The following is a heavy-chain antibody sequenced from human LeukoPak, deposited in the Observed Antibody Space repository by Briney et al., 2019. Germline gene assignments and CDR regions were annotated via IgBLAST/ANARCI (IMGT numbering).Heavy chain of an antibody. J-gene: IGHJ6*02. CDR2: ISYDGSNK. CDR3: AKEEGSSWFSMAYYYYGIDV. Sequence: GGSLRLSCAASGFTFSSYGMHWVRQAPGKGLEWVAVISYDGSNKYYADSVKGRFTISRDNSKNTLYLQMNSLRAEDTAVYYCAKEEGSSWFSMAYYYYGIDVWGQGTTVTDCS. CDR1: GFTFSSYG. D-gene: IGHD6-13*01. V-gene: IGHV3-30*18.